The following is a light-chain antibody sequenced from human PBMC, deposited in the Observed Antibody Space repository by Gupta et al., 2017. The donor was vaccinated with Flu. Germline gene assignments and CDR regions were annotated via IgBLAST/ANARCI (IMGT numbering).Light chain of an antibody. Sequence: QSALTQPASVSGSPGQSIAISCTGTSSDVGGYDYVSWYQQHPGKAPELMIFEVSRRPSGISDRFSGSKSGNTASLTISGLLAEDEAYYYCSSYTNTNTAVVFGGGTKLTVL. CDR2: EVS. J-gene: IGLJ2*01. CDR3: SSYTNTNTAVV. V-gene: IGLV2-14*01. CDR1: SSDVGGYDY.